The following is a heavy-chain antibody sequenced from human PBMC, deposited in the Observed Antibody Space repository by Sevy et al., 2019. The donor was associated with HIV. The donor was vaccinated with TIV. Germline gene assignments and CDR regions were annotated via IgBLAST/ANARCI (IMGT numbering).Heavy chain of an antibody. D-gene: IGHD3-22*01. CDR2: IRSKANSYAT. Sequence: GGSLRLSCAASGFTFSGSAMHWVRQASGKGLEWVGRIRSKANSYATASAGSVKGTFTIPGDDSKNTTYLQMNSLKTADTAVYYCTRAAPYESGAFDIWGQGTMVTVSS. J-gene: IGHJ3*02. CDR1: GFTFSGSA. CDR3: TRAAPYESGAFDI. V-gene: IGHV3-73*01.